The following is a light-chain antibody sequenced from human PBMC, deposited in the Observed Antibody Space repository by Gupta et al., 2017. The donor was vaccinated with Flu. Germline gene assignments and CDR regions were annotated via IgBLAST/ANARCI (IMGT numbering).Light chain of an antibody. CDR3: HQYTNWPPGPFT. V-gene: IGKV3-15*01. Sequence: ATLSWRASQSVGCKLAWDQQKPGQAPRLLIYDASTRATGVPARFNGSGSGTEFTLTITTLQAEDFALYSCHQYTNWPPGPFTFGPGTKV. J-gene: IGKJ3*01. CDR1: QSVGCK. CDR2: DAS.